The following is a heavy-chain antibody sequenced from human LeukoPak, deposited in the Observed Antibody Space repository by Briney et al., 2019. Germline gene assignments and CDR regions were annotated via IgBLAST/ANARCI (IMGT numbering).Heavy chain of an antibody. J-gene: IGHJ5*02. CDR2: ISSNGGRT. D-gene: IGHD3-10*01. CDR3: ARVEDRALLS. V-gene: IGHV3-64*01. Sequence: GGSLRLSCAASGFTFSSYAMHWVRQAPGKGLEYVSAISSNGGRTYYGNSVKGRFTISIDNSKNTLYLQMGSLRAEDMAVYYCARVEDRALLSWGQGTLVTVSS. CDR1: GFTFSSYA.